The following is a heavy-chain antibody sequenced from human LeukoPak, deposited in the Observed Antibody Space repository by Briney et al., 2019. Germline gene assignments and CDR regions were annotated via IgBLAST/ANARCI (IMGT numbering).Heavy chain of an antibody. V-gene: IGHV1-18*01. CDR3: ARGVPYCSSTSCYKFDP. D-gene: IGHD2-2*02. J-gene: IGHJ5*02. Sequence: ASVKVSCKASGYTFTSYGISWVRQAPGQGLEWMGWISAYNGNTNYAQKLQGRVTMTADTSTSTAYMELRSLRSDDTAVYYCARGVPYCSSTSCYKFDPWGQGTLVTVSS. CDR2: ISAYNGNT. CDR1: GYTFTSYG.